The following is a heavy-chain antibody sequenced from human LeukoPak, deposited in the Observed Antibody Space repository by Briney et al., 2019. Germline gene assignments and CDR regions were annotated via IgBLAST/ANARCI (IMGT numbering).Heavy chain of an antibody. Sequence: GASVKISCKASGYTFTSYGISWVRQTPGQGLEWMGWISAYNGNTNFAQKLQGRVTMTTDTSTSTAYMDLRSLRSDDTAVYYCARDQAATNTQVRFCQDWGQGTMVTVSS. CDR1: GYTFTSYG. J-gene: IGHJ4*02. D-gene: IGHD4-11*01. CDR3: ARDQAATNTQVRFCQD. CDR2: ISAYNGNT. V-gene: IGHV1-18*01.